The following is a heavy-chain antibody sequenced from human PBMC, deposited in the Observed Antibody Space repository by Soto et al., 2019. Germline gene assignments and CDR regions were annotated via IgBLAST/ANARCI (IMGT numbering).Heavy chain of an antibody. CDR3: ARAMTTVTTIDY. D-gene: IGHD4-17*01. V-gene: IGHV4-30-2*01. Sequence: QLQLQESGSGLVKPSQTLSLTCAVSGGSISSGGYSWSWIRPPPGKGLEWIGYIYHSGSTYYNPSLKSRVTISVDRSKNQFSLKLSSVTAADTAVYYCARAMTTVTTIDYWGQGTLVTVSS. CDR2: IYHSGST. CDR1: GGSISSGGYS. J-gene: IGHJ4*02.